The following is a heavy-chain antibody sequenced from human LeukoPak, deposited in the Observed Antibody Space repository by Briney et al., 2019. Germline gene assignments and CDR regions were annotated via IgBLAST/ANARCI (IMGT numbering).Heavy chain of an antibody. D-gene: IGHD6-13*01. CDR2: IYYSGST. CDR3: ARLYSSSWYAEYFQH. J-gene: IGHJ1*01. V-gene: IGHV4-30-4*08. Sequence: SWIRQPPGKGLEWIGYIYYSGSTYYNPSLKSRVTISVDTSKNQFSLKLSSVTAADTAVYYCARLYSSSWYAEYFQHWGQGTLVTVSS.